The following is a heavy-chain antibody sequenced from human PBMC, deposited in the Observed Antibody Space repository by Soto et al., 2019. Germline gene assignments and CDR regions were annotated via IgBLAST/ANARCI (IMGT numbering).Heavy chain of an antibody. CDR2: IWYDGSKK. J-gene: IGHJ6*02. Sequence: QVQVVESGGGVVQPGRSLRLSCAASGFTFSSFGMHWVRQAPGKGLEWVSLIWYDGSKKSYGDSVKGRFTISRDNSRTTVYLKMNRLRADDTAVYYCARDASYYSLWSGYYPSRNGMDVWGQGTTVTVSS. CDR3: ARDASYYSLWSGYYPSRNGMDV. D-gene: IGHD3-3*01. V-gene: IGHV3-33*01. CDR1: GFTFSSFG.